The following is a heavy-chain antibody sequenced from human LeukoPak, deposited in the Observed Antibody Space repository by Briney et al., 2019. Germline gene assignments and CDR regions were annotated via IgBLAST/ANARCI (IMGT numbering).Heavy chain of an antibody. V-gene: IGHV3-23*01. J-gene: IGHJ6*03. D-gene: IGHD3-10*01. CDR2: ISGSGVST. CDR3: ARLSAYYYGSFFYYYMDV. CDR1: GFTFSSYA. Sequence: PGGSLRLSCAASGFTFSSYAMNWVRQAPGKGLEWVSTISGSGVSTYYADSVKGRFTISRDNSKNTLYLQMNSLRAEDTALYYCARLSAYYYGSFFYYYMDVWGKGTTVTVSS.